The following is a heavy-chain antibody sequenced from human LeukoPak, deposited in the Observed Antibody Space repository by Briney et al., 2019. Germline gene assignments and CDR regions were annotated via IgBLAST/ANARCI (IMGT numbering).Heavy chain of an antibody. CDR1: GFTFSSFA. Sequence: PGGSLRLSGSASGFTFSSFAMHWVRQAPGKGLEYVSAISSNGGSTYYADSVKGRFTISRDNSKNTLYLQMGSLRAEDTAVYYCVKENVDTAMPDHDFEYWGQGTLVTVSS. J-gene: IGHJ4*02. D-gene: IGHD5-18*01. CDR3: VKENVDTAMPDHDFEY. CDR2: ISSNGGST. V-gene: IGHV3-64D*09.